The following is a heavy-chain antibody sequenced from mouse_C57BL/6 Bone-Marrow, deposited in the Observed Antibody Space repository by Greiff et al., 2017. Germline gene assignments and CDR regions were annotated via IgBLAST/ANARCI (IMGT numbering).Heavy chain of an antibody. CDR1: GFTFSDFY. V-gene: IGHV7-1*01. CDR3: ARGGTTVVARYFDV. J-gene: IGHJ1*03. Sequence: DVMLVESGGGLVQSGRSLRLSCATSGFTFSDFYMEWVRQAPGKGLEWLAASRNKANDYTTEYSASVKGRFIVSRDTSQSILYRQMNALRAEDTAIYYCARGGTTVVARYFDVWGTGTTVTVSS. D-gene: IGHD1-1*01. CDR2: SRNKANDYTT.